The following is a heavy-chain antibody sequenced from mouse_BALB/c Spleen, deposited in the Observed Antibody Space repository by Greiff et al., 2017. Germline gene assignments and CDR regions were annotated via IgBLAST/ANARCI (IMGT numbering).Heavy chain of an antibody. CDR2: ISDGGSYT. J-gene: IGHJ2*01. CDR3: ARHYYGSRYYFDY. D-gene: IGHD1-1*01. CDR1: GFTFSDYY. V-gene: IGHV5-4*02. Sequence: EVQGVESGGGLVKPGGSLKLSCAASGFTFSDYYMYWVRQTPEKRLEWVATISDGGSYTYYPDSVKGRFTISRDNAKNNLYLQMSSLKSEDTAMYYCARHYYGSRYYFDYWGQGTTLTVSS.